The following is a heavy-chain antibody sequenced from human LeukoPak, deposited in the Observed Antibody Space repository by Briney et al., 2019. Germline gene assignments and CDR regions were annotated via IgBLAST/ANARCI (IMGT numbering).Heavy chain of an antibody. Sequence: PSETLSLTCTVSGASISSYYWSWIRQPAGKGLEWIGRIYSSRSIYNPSLKSRVTMSVDTSKNQFSLKLSSVTAADTAVYYCARGRAGRGYSYVIYYYYYMDVWGKGTTVTVSS. J-gene: IGHJ6*03. CDR3: ARGRAGRGYSYVIYYYYYMDV. V-gene: IGHV4-4*07. D-gene: IGHD5-18*01. CDR1: GASISSYY. CDR2: IYSSRS.